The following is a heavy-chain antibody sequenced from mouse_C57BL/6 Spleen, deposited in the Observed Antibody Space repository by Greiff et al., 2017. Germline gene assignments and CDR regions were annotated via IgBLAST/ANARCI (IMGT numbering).Heavy chain of an antibody. CDR3: ARSVTPRMFAY. D-gene: IGHD2-3*01. J-gene: IGHJ3*01. Sequence: VQLQESGAELVKPGASVKISCKASGYAFSSYWMNWVKQRPGKGLEWIGQIYPGDGDTNYNGKFKGKATLTADKSSSTAYMQLSSLTSEDSAVYCCARSVTPRMFAYWGQGTLVTVSA. CDR1: GYAFSSYW. V-gene: IGHV1-80*01. CDR2: IYPGDGDT.